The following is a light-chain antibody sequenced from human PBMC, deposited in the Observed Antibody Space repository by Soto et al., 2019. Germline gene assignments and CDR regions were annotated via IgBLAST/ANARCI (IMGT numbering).Light chain of an antibody. V-gene: IGKV3-15*01. Sequence: EVVMTQSPGTLSVSPGERATLSCRGSQFVGSNLAWYQQKAGQAPRLLIYATSTRATGVPDRFSGSGSGTDFTLTISSLQSEDSAVYYCQRYNDWPLTFGGGTKV. CDR3: QRYNDWPLT. CDR2: ATS. J-gene: IGKJ4*01. CDR1: QFVGSN.